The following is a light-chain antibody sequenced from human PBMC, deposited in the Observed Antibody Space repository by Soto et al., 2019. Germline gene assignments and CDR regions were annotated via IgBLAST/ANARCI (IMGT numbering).Light chain of an antibody. CDR2: EVR. CDR3: SSYTSSTTVV. Sequence: QSVLTQPASVSGSPGQSITISCTGTSSDVGGYNYVSWYQQHPGTTPKLMIYEVRNRPSGISNRFSGSKSGNTASLTISGLQAEDEADYYCSSYTSSTTVVFGEGTKLTVL. CDR1: SSDVGGYNY. J-gene: IGLJ2*01. V-gene: IGLV2-14*01.